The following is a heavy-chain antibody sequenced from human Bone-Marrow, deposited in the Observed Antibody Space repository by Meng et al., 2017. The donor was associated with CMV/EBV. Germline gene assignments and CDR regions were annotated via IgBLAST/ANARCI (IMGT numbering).Heavy chain of an antibody. D-gene: IGHD3-16*01. Sequence: GESLKISCAASGFTFSRYGMHWVRQAPGKGLEWVAFIRYDGSNKYYADSVKGRFTISRDNSKNTLYLQMNSLRAEDTAVYYCAKAVFGGVSLSAFDIWGQGTMVTVSS. CDR1: GFTFSRYG. CDR2: IRYDGSNK. V-gene: IGHV3-30*02. J-gene: IGHJ3*02. CDR3: AKAVFGGVSLSAFDI.